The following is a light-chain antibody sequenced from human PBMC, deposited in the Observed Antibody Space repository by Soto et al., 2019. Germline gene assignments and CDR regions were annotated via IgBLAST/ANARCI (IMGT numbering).Light chain of an antibody. Sequence: IQLTPYPSSLPASVGDRVTLTCRASQGISSYLAWYQQKPGKAPKVLIYAASTLQSGVPSRFSGSGSGTEFTLTISRLQPEEFATYYCKQHNSYPLTFGGGNKVDIK. CDR3: KQHNSYPLT. V-gene: IGKV1-9*01. J-gene: IGKJ4*02. CDR1: QGISSY. CDR2: AAS.